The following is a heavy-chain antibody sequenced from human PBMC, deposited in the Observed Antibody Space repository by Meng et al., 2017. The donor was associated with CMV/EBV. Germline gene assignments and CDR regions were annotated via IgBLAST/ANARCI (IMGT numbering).Heavy chain of an antibody. CDR3: AGSRPGGGACDY. Sequence: QVQSQESGPGLLKPSETLPLTCIVSGAPIKNYHWNWVRQPAGQGLEWIGLIQVIGHTVYNPSLKSRVTVSLDASKSQFSLTLNSVTAADTATYYCAGSRPGGGACDYWGQGILVTVSS. V-gene: IGHV4-4*07. CDR1: GAPIKNYH. D-gene: IGHD3-16*01. CDR2: IQVIGHT. J-gene: IGHJ4*02.